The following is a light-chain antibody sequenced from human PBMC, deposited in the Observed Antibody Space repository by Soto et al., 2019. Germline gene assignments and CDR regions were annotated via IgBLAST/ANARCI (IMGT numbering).Light chain of an antibody. Sequence: QSVLTQPPSVSAAPGQKVTISCSVSSSNIGGNSVSWYQQLPGTAPKLLIYDDNKRPSGIPDRFSGSKSGTSATLGITGFQTGDEADYYCASWDSSLSTYVFGTGTKVTVL. CDR2: DDN. V-gene: IGLV1-51*01. CDR1: SSNIGGNS. CDR3: ASWDSSLSTYV. J-gene: IGLJ1*01.